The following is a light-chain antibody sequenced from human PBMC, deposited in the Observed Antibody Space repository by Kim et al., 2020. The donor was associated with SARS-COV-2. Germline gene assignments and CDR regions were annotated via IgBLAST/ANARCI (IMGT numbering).Light chain of an antibody. Sequence: PGERATLPCRASQSVSRYLAWYQQKPGQAPRLLIYDASNRATGIPARFSGSGSGTDFTLTISSLEPEDFAVYYCQQRSNWPRSITFGQGTRLEIK. V-gene: IGKV3-11*01. CDR1: QSVSRY. J-gene: IGKJ5*01. CDR2: DAS. CDR3: QQRSNWPRSIT.